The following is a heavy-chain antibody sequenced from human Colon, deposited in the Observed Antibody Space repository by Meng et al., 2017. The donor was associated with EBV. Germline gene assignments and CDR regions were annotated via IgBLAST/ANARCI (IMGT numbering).Heavy chain of an antibody. V-gene: IGHV3-23*01. CDR2: VSGTGNNA. CDR1: GFTLSAYA. J-gene: IGHJ4*02. D-gene: IGHD5-24*01. Sequence: EVELLESGGGLVQRGGSLRRSCAASGFTLSAYAMSWVRQGPGKGLEWVSGVSGTGNNAYYAGSVEGRFTASRDNSKNMLYLQMNSLRADDTAVYYCVRDGYNDIAFDYWGQGTLVTVSS. CDR3: VRDGYNDIAFDY.